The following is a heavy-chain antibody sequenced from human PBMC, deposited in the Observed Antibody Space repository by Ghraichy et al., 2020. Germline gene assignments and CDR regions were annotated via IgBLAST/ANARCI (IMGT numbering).Heavy chain of an antibody. Sequence: ASVKVSCKASGYTFTGYYVHWVRQAPGQGLEWMGWINPNSGGTSYAQKFQGRVTMTRDTSITTAYMELSRLRSDDTAVYYCAGGYCSGGRCYPDWGWFDPWGQGTLVTVSS. CDR1: GYTFTGYY. D-gene: IGHD2-15*01. J-gene: IGHJ5*02. CDR3: AGGYCSGGRCYPDWGWFDP. V-gene: IGHV1-2*02. CDR2: INPNSGGT.